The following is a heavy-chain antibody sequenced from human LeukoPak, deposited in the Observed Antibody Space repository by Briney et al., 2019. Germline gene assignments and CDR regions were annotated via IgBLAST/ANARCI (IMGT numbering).Heavy chain of an antibody. J-gene: IGHJ6*02. CDR2: MNPDSGGT. Sequence: ASVKVSCKASGYNFNGYYIHWVRQAPGQGPEWMGWMNPDSGGTKYAQKFQGRVTMTRDTAITTVYLELRRLTSADTAVYYCARNYHGSGTDLAPEYYSGMDIWGQGTTVIVS. D-gene: IGHD3-10*01. CDR3: ARNYHGSGTDLAPEYYSGMDI. CDR1: GYNFNGYY. V-gene: IGHV1-2*02.